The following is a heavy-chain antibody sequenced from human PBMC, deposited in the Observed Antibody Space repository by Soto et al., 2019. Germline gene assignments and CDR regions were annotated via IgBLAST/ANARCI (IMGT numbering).Heavy chain of an antibody. D-gene: IGHD2-15*01. V-gene: IGHV4-34*01. Sequence: SETLSLTYAVYGGSFSGYYWSWIRQPPGRGLEWIGEINHSGSTNYNPSLKSRVTISVDTSKNQFSLKLSSVTAADTAVYYCARVGSVVVVAARLSYYYYYMDVWGKGTTVTVSS. J-gene: IGHJ6*03. CDR1: GGSFSGYY. CDR3: ARVGSVVVVAARLSYYYYYMDV. CDR2: INHSGST.